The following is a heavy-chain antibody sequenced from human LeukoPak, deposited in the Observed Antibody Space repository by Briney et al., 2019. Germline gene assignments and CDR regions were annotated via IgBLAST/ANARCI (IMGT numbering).Heavy chain of an antibody. Sequence: PGGSLRLSCAASGFTFSSYGMSWVRQAPGKGLEWVSAISGSGGSTYYADSVKGRFTISRDNSKSTLYLQMNSLRAEDTAVYYCAKDTRGYYYDSSGYRPYYFDYWGQGTLVTVSS. J-gene: IGHJ4*02. CDR3: AKDTRGYYYDSSGYRPYYFDY. V-gene: IGHV3-23*01. CDR2: ISGSGGST. D-gene: IGHD3-22*01. CDR1: GFTFSSYG.